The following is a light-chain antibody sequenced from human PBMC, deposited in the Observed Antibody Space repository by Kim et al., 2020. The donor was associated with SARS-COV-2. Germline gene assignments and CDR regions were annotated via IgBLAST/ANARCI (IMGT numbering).Light chain of an antibody. CDR3: AAWDDSLNGHVV. J-gene: IGLJ2*01. V-gene: IGLV1-44*01. CDR1: SSNIGSNT. Sequence: ELTQPPSASGTPGQRVTISCSGSSSNIGSNTVNWYQQLPGTAPKLLIYSNNHRPSGVPDRFSGSKSGTSASLAISGLQSEDEADYYCAAWDDSLNGHVVFGGGTKLTVL. CDR2: SNN.